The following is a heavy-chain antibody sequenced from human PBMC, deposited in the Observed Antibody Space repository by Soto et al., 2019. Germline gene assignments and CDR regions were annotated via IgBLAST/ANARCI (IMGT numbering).Heavy chain of an antibody. J-gene: IGHJ4*02. Sequence: QVQLVESGGGVVQPGRSLRLSCAASGFTFSSYAMHWVRQAPGKGLEWVAVISYDGSNKYYADSVKGRFTISRDNSKNTLYLQMNSLRAEDTAVYYCATSGYSFYTGDYWGQGTLVTVSS. CDR2: ISYDGSNK. CDR3: ATSGYSFYTGDY. D-gene: IGHD5-18*01. CDR1: GFTFSSYA. V-gene: IGHV3-30-3*01.